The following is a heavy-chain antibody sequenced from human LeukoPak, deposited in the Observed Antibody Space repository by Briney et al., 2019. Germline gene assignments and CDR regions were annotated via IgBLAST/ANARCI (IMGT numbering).Heavy chain of an antibody. Sequence: PGGSLRLSCAASGFTFSDYYMSWIRQAPGKGLEWVSYISSSGSTIYYADSVKGRFTISRDNAKNSLYLQMNSLRAEDTAVYYCARDSAAYYDILTGYGDEGWFDPWGQGTLVTVSS. J-gene: IGHJ5*02. CDR3: ARDSAAYYDILTGYGDEGWFDP. D-gene: IGHD3-9*01. CDR1: GFTFSDYY. CDR2: ISSSGSTI. V-gene: IGHV3-11*01.